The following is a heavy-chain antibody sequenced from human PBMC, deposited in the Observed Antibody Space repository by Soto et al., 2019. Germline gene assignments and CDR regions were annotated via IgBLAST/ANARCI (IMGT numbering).Heavy chain of an antibody. V-gene: IGHV3-30*03. Sequence: PGGSLRLSCAASGFTFSSYGMHWVRQAPGKGLEWVAVISYDGSNKYYADSVKGRFTISRDNSKNTLYLQMNSLRAEDTAVYYCATDPDRVSPIYFDYWGQGTLVTVSS. CDR2: ISYDGSNK. CDR3: ATDPDRVSPIYFDY. J-gene: IGHJ4*02. D-gene: IGHD3-9*01. CDR1: GFTFSSYG.